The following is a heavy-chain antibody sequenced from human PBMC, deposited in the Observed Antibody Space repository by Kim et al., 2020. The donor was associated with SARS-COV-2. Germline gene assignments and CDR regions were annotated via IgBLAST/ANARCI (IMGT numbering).Heavy chain of an antibody. J-gene: IGHJ4*02. D-gene: IGHD2-2*01. V-gene: IGHV4-59*01. Sequence: NDNPARKRRGTRSVDTSKNQFSLKLSAVTAADTAVYYCARVVPAAKTLDYWGQGTLVTVSS. CDR3: ARVVPAAKTLDY.